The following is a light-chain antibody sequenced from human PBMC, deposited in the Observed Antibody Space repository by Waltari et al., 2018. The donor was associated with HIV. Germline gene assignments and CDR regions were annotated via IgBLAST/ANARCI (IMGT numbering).Light chain of an antibody. V-gene: IGKV2D-29*02. CDR2: EVS. Sequence: DIVMTQTPLSLSVTPGQPASISFNSSQSLLHSDGTTYLDCYLPKPGQYPQLLIYEVSSRISGVPERFSGSAEGTDFTLKISRVEAEDVGVYYGMHSIQPPFPFGPGTKVDIK. CDR1: QSLLHSDGTTY. J-gene: IGKJ3*01. CDR3: MHSIQPPFP.